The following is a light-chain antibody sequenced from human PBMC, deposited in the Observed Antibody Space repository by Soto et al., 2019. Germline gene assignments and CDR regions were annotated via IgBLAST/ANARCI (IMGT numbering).Light chain of an antibody. CDR1: NIGSES. V-gene: IGLV3-21*04. Sequence: SYELTQPPSVSVAPGKTATITCGGNNIGSESVHWYQQKPGQAPVLVIYYDSDRPSGIPERFSGSNSGNTATLTISRVEAGDEADYYCQVWDSSSAPTDWVFGGGTKLTVL. CDR2: YDS. CDR3: QVWDSSSAPTDWV. J-gene: IGLJ3*02.